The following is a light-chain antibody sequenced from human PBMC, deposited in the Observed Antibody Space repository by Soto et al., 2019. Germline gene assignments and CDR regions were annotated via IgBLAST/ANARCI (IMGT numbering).Light chain of an antibody. CDR1: QGIRNG. J-gene: IGKJ4*01. CDR2: TAS. Sequence: DIQMTQSPSFLSASVGVRVTITCRASQGIRNGLGWYQQKPGKAPKRLRYTASTLESEVPSRFSGSGSGTEFTLTISSLQPEDFATYYCLQHNSYPLTFGGGTKVEIK. CDR3: LQHNSYPLT. V-gene: IGKV1-17*01.